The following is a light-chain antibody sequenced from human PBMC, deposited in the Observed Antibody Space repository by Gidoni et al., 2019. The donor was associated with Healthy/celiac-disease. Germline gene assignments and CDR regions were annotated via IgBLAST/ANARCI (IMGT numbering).Light chain of an antibody. J-gene: IGLJ1*01. V-gene: IGLV1-47*01. Sequence: QSVLTQPPSASGTPGQRVTISCSGSSSNIGSNYVYWYQQLPGTAPKLLIYRNKQRPSGIPDRVSGSKSGTSASLAISGLRSEDEADYYCAAWDDSLSGYVCGTGTKVTVL. CDR3: AAWDDSLSGYV. CDR2: RNK. CDR1: SSNIGSNY.